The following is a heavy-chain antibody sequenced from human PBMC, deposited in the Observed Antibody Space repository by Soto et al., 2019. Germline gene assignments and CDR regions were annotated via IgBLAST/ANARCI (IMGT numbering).Heavy chain of an antibody. J-gene: IGHJ4*02. D-gene: IGHD2-15*01. CDR1: GGSISSSSYY. CDR3: ARRVVYCSGGTCYLTGLDY. CDR2: IYYSGST. V-gene: IGHV4-39*01. Sequence: QLQLQESGPGLVKPSETLSLTCTVSGGSISSSSYYWRWIRQPPGKGLEWIGSIYYSGSTYYNPSLKSRGTISVDTFKNQFSLKLSSVTAADTAVYYCARRVVYCSGGTCYLTGLDYWGQGTLVTVSS.